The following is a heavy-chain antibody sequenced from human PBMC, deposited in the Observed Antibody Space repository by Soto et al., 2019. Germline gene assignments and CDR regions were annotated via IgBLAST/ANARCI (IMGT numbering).Heavy chain of an antibody. V-gene: IGHV4-39*01. Sequence: SETLSLTCRVSDGSMNSDSSYWGWIRQPPGKGLEWIGVINHSGSTYHNLSLKGRVTMSVDASRNQFSLKLTSMTAADTAVYYCARLGGYVSVGYYYLWDSWGQGTLVTSPQ. J-gene: IGHJ4*02. D-gene: IGHD3-22*01. CDR3: ARLGGYVSVGYYYLWDS. CDR2: INHSGST. CDR1: DGSMNSDSSY.